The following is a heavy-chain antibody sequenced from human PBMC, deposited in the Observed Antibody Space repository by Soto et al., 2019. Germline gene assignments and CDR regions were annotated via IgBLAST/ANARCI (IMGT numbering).Heavy chain of an antibody. CDR1: GFDFSNSW. J-gene: IGHJ6*02. D-gene: IGHD4-17*01. V-gene: IGHV3-74*03. CDR3: ARDKSYALAV. CDR2: INSDGSST. Sequence: EVQLVESGGGFLQPGGSLRLSCAASGFDFSNSWMHWVRQVPGKGLVWVSHINSDGSSTTYADSVKGRFTISRDNARTTVYLQLDSLRVEDTAVYYCARDKSYALAVWGQGTTVTVSS.